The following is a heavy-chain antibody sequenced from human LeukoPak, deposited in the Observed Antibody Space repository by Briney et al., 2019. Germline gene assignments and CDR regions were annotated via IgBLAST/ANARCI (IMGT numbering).Heavy chain of an antibody. V-gene: IGHV4-34*01. D-gene: IGHD2-15*01. CDR1: GGSFSGYY. Sequence: SETLSLTCAVYGGSFSGYYWSWIRQPPGKGLEWIGTIYYSGNTYYNPSLKSRVTISVDTSKNQFSLKLSSVTAADTAVYYCARAYCSRDSCYDMDVWGKGTTVTVSS. CDR2: IYYSGNT. J-gene: IGHJ6*03. CDR3: ARAYCSRDSCYDMDV.